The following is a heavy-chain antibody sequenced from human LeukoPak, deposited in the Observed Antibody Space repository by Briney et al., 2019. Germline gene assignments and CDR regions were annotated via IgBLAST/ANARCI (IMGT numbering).Heavy chain of an antibody. CDR2: ISGSGGST. J-gene: IGHJ4*02. V-gene: IGHV3-23*01. CDR1: GFTFSSYG. CDR3: AREGGGYYGSGSDNDY. D-gene: IGHD3-10*01. Sequence: GGSLRLSCAASGFTFSSYGMSWVRQAPGKGLEWVSAISGSGGSTYYADSVKGRFTISRDNSKNTLYLQMNSLRAEDTAVYYCAREGGGYYGSGSDNDYWGQGTLVTVSS.